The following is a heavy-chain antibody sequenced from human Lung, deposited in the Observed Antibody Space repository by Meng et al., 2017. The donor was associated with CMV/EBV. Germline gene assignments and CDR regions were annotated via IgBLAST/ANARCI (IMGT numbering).Heavy chain of an antibody. CDR1: RGSSRSSSHY. D-gene: IGHD3-16*01. CDR3: ARVWGGDNWLDP. CDR2: MLCGGST. Sequence: VSRGSSRSSSHYWGWVRQAPGKGLEWIGGMLCGGSTFYNPSLKSRVSISIDVSKNQFSLSLSSVTAADTAVYYCARVWGGDNWLDPWGQGILVTVSS. J-gene: IGHJ5*02. V-gene: IGHV4-39*07.